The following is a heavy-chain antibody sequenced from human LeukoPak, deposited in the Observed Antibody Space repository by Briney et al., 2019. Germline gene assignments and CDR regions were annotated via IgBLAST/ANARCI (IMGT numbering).Heavy chain of an antibody. CDR2: IYHSGST. Sequence: SETLSLTCAVSGGSISSGGYSWSWIRQPPRKGLEWIGYIYHSGSTYYNPSLKSRVTISVDRSKNKFSLKLSSVTAADTAVYYCARGRGYTNWFDPWGQGTLVTVSS. CDR1: GGSISSGGYS. V-gene: IGHV4-30-2*01. J-gene: IGHJ5*02. CDR3: ARGRGYTNWFDP. D-gene: IGHD5-18*01.